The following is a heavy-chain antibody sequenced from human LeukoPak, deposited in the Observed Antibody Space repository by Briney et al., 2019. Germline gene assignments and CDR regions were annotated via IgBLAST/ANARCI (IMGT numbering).Heavy chain of an antibody. CDR3: ARVSGYDWESFYDY. D-gene: IGHD5-12*01. Sequence: PSETLSLTCTVSGGSISSYYWSWIRQPPGKGLEWIGYIYYSGSTNYNPSLKSRVTISVDTSKNQFSLKPSSVTAADTAVYYCARVSGYDWESFYDYWGQGTLVTVSS. V-gene: IGHV4-59*01. CDR2: IYYSGST. CDR1: GGSISSYY. J-gene: IGHJ4*02.